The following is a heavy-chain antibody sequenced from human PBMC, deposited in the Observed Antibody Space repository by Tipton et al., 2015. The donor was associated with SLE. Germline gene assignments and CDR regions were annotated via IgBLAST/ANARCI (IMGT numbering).Heavy chain of an antibody. CDR1: GGAISSSGYY. V-gene: IGHV4-39*01. Sequence: TLSLTCSVSGGAISSSGYYWGWIRQPPSKELEWIGNAYYTGSTYYNPSLKSRVTISVDTSRNQFSLKLNFVTAADTAFYYCTRHVVGVASRPGWFDTWGQGTLVSVSS. CDR2: AYYTGST. D-gene: IGHD2-15*01. J-gene: IGHJ5*02. CDR3: TRHVVGVASRPGWFDT.